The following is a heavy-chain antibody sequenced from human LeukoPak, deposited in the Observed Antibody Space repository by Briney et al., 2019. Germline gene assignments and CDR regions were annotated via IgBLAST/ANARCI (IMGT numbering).Heavy chain of an antibody. CDR3: ARGTVAATYGTFDY. Sequence: GESPKISCKVSGYDFASYWIAWVRQMPGKGLEWMGIIYPGDSDTRYSPSFQGQVAISADKSIGTAYLQWSSLKASDTAIYYCARGTVAATYGTFDYWGQGTLVTVSS. CDR1: GYDFASYW. CDR2: IYPGDSDT. V-gene: IGHV5-51*01. D-gene: IGHD6-19*01. J-gene: IGHJ4*02.